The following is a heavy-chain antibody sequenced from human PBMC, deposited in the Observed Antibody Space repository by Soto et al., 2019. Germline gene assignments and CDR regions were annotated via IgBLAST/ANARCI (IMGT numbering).Heavy chain of an antibody. D-gene: IGHD6-19*01. J-gene: IGHJ6*02. Sequence: QVQLVQSGAEVRKPGASVKVSCKASGYPYTNSYMHWVRQAPGQGLEWMGWIHPNTGGTNYAQKFQGRVTMTRDTSVSTVYMALNRLTSDDTAIYFCASDFRTRGWFRQAGNFAMDVWGQGTTVTVS. V-gene: IGHV1-2*02. CDR3: ASDFRTRGWFRQAGNFAMDV. CDR2: IHPNTGGT. CDR1: GYPYTNSY.